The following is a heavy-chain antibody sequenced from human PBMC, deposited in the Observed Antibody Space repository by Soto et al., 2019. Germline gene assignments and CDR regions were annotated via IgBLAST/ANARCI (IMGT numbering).Heavy chain of an antibody. CDR2: ISGSGGST. CDR3: AKLKSAYYYDSSGPRV. CDR1: GFTFSSYA. V-gene: IGHV3-23*01. Sequence: PGGSLRLSCAASGFTFSSYAMGWVRQAPGKGLEWVSAISGSGGSTYYADSVKGRFTISRDNSKNTLYLQMNSLRAEDTAVYYCAKLKSAYYYDSSGPRVWGQGTTVTV. D-gene: IGHD3-22*01. J-gene: IGHJ6*02.